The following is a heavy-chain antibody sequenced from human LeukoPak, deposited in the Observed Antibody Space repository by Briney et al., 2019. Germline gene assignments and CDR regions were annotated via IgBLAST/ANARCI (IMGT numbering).Heavy chain of an antibody. V-gene: IGHV1-2*02. Sequence: ASVKVSCKASGYTFPGYFMHWVRQAPGQGLEWMGWINPNSGGTNYAQRFQGRVTMTRDTSISTAYMELSGLRSNDTAVYYCARAGLPIYYYYMDVWGKGTTVTVSS. CDR2: INPNSGGT. J-gene: IGHJ6*03. CDR3: ARAGLPIYYYYMDV. D-gene: IGHD5-18*01. CDR1: GYTFPGYF.